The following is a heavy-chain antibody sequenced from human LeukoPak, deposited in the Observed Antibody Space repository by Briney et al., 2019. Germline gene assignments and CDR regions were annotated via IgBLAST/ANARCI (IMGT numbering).Heavy chain of an antibody. CDR3: ARANYNWNYWDY. D-gene: IGHD1-20*01. CDR1: GGSFSGYY. Sequence: KPSETLSLTCAVYGGSFSGYYWSWIRQPPGKGLEWIGEINHSGSTNYNPSLKSRVTVSVDTSKNQFSLKLSSVTAADTAVYYCARANYNWNYWDYWGQGTLATVSS. J-gene: IGHJ4*02. CDR2: INHSGST. V-gene: IGHV4-34*01.